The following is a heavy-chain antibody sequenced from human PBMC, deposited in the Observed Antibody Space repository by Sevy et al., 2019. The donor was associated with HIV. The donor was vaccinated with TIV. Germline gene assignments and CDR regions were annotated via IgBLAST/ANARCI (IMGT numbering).Heavy chain of an antibody. CDR1: GFTFSSYW. CDR2: IKQDGSEK. Sequence: GGSLRLSCAASGFTFSSYWMSWVHQAPGKGLEWVANIKQDGSEKYYVDSVKGRFTISRDNAKNSLYLQMNSLRAEDTAVYYCAREASYYDFWSGYYNYYYYGMDVWGQGTTVTVSS. J-gene: IGHJ6*02. D-gene: IGHD3-3*01. V-gene: IGHV3-7*03. CDR3: AREASYYDFWSGYYNYYYYGMDV.